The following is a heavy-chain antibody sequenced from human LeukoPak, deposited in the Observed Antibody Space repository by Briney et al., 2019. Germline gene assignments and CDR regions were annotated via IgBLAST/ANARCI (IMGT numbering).Heavy chain of an antibody. CDR2: IYYSGSA. CDR1: GGSINNYY. J-gene: IGHJ5*02. D-gene: IGHD5-24*01. V-gene: IGHV4-59*01. Sequence: SETLSLTCTVSGGSINNYYWSWIRQAPGKGLEWIGYIYYSGSANYNPSLKSRVTISVDTSKNQFSLRLSSVTAADTAVYYCARGWEMATLKAFDPWGQGTLVTVSS. CDR3: ARGWEMATLKAFDP.